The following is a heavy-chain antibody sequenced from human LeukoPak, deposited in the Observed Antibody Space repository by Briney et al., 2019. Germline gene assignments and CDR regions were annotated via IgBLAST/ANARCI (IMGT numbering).Heavy chain of an antibody. J-gene: IGHJ5*02. D-gene: IGHD4-17*01. V-gene: IGHV3-7*01. Sequence: PGGSLRLSCAASGFTFSSHWMSWVRQAPGKGLESVADIKKDGSEKYYVDSVKGRFTISRDNAKNLLYLQMNSLRVEDTAVYYCARKGYGDYALSWGQGILVTVSS. CDR2: IKKDGSEK. CDR3: ARKGYGDYALS. CDR1: GFTFSSHW.